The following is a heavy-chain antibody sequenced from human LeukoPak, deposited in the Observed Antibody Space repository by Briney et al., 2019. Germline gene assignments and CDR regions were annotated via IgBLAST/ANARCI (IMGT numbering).Heavy chain of an antibody. V-gene: IGHV3-43*02. CDR1: GFTFDDYA. CDR2: ISGDGDST. J-gene: IGHJ6*02. D-gene: IGHD5-24*01. CDR3: AKDVGGGYNPPSSYYYYGLDV. Sequence: GGSLRLSCAASGFTFDDYAIHWVRQAPGKGLEWVSLISGDGDSTYYADSVKGRFTISRDNSKNSLFLQMNSLRTEDTALYYCAKDVGGGYNPPSSYYYYGLDVWGQGTTVTVSS.